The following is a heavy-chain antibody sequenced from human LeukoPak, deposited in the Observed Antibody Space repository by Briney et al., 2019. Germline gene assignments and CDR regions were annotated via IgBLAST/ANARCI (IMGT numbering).Heavy chain of an antibody. CDR3: AKYDSSGPFDY. CDR2: ISGSGGST. Sequence: GGSLRLSCAASGSTFSSYAMSWVRQAPGKGLEWVSAISGSGGSTYYANSVKGRFTISRDNSKNTLYLQMNSLRAEDTAVYYCAKYDSSGPFDYWGQGTLVTVSS. V-gene: IGHV3-23*01. CDR1: GSTFSSYA. J-gene: IGHJ4*02. D-gene: IGHD3-22*01.